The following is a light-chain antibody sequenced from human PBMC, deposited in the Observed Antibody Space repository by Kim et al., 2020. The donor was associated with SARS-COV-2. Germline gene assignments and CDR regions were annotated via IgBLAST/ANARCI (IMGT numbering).Light chain of an antibody. V-gene: IGKV3-20*01. CDR3: QQYGSSPT. J-gene: IGKJ1*01. CDR2: GTS. CDR1: HSVSKNY. Sequence: LSPGDRATLSCRARHSVSKNYLAWYQQRPGRAPTVLIYGTSNRATGIPDRFSGSGSGTDFTLTISSLDPEDFGVYYCQQYGSSPTFGQGTKVDIK.